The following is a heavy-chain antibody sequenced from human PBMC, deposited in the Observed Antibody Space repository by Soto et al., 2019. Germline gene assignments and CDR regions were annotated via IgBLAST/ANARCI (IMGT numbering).Heavy chain of an antibody. CDR2: INAGNGNT. D-gene: IGHD1-26*01. Sequence: QVQLVQSGAEVKKPGASVKVSCKASGYTFTSYAMHWVRQAPGQRLEWMGWINAGNGNTKYSQKFQGRVTITRDTSASTDYMELSSLRSEDTAVYYCARDSGSYQLDYWGQGTLVTVSS. J-gene: IGHJ4*02. V-gene: IGHV1-3*01. CDR3: ARDSGSYQLDY. CDR1: GYTFTSYA.